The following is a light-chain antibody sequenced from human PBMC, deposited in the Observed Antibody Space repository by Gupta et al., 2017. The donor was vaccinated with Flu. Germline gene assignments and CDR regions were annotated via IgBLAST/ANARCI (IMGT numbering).Light chain of an antibody. CDR3: QQGYSTPLT. J-gene: IGKJ4*01. V-gene: IGKV1-39*01. Sequence: DIQMPQSPFSLSASVGDRVTITCRASQSISTFLHWYQQRPGKSPKLLIYMASHLQGGVPSRFTGSGSGTDFTLTITSLQPEDFATYFCQQGYSTPLTFGGGTKVEIK. CDR1: QSISTF. CDR2: MAS.